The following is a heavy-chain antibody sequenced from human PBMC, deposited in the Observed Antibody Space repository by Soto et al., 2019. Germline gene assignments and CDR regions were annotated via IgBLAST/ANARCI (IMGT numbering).Heavy chain of an antibody. V-gene: IGHV3-7*01. CDR3: ATTVTTLVGNAFDI. J-gene: IGHJ3*02. D-gene: IGHD4-4*01. Sequence: GGSLRLSCAASGFTFSSYWMSWVRQAPGKGLEWVANIKQDGSEKYYVDSVKGRFTISRDNAKNSLYLQMNSLRAEDTAVYYCATTVTTLVGNAFDIWGQGTMVTVSS. CDR2: IKQDGSEK. CDR1: GFTFSSYW.